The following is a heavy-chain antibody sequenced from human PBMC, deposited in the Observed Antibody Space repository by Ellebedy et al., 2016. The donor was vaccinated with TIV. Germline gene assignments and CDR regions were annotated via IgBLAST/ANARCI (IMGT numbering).Heavy chain of an antibody. CDR2: INHSGST. Sequence: MPSETLSLTCAVYGGSFSGYYWSWIRQPPGKGLEWIGEINHSGSTNYNPSLKSRVTISVDTSKNQIPLKLSSVTAADTAVYYCARHPLEWLVGPMYFDYWGQGTLVTVSS. V-gene: IGHV4-34*01. J-gene: IGHJ4*02. CDR1: GGSFSGYY. CDR3: ARHPLEWLVGPMYFDY. D-gene: IGHD6-19*01.